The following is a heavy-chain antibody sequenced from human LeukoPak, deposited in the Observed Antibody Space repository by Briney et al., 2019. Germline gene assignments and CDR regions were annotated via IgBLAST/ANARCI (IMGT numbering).Heavy chain of an antibody. Sequence: GASVKVSCKASGYTFTSYGISWVRQAPGQGLEWMGWINPNSGGTNYAQKFQGRVAMTRDASISTAYMELSRLRSDDTAVYYCTFTDASFDYWGQGTLVTVSS. CDR1: GYTFTSYG. J-gene: IGHJ4*02. CDR2: INPNSGGT. CDR3: TFTDASFDY. V-gene: IGHV1-2*02.